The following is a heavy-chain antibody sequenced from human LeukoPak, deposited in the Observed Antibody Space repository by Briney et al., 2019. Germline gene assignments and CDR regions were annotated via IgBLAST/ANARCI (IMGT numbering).Heavy chain of an antibody. CDR2: ISAYNGNT. J-gene: IGHJ4*02. CDR1: GYTFTSYG. Sequence: ASVKVSCKASGYTFTSYGISWVRQAPGQGLEWMGWISAYNGNTNYAQKLQGGVTMTTDTSTSTAYMELRSLRSDDTAVYYCARDRAVGRYSSGRLDYWGQGTLVTVSS. CDR3: ARDRAVGRYSSGRLDY. D-gene: IGHD6-19*01. V-gene: IGHV1-18*01.